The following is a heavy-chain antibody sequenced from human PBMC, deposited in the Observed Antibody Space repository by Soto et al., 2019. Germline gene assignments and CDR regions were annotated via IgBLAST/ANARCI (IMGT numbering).Heavy chain of an antibody. CDR3: ARQGYSSSWFYYYYYGMDV. Sequence: PSETLSLTCTVSGGSISSSSYYWGWIRQPPGKGLEWIGSIYYSGSTYYNPSLKSRVTMSVDTSKNQFSLKLSSVTAADTAVYYCARQGYSSSWFYYYYYGMDVWGQGTTVTVSS. V-gene: IGHV4-39*01. D-gene: IGHD6-13*01. J-gene: IGHJ6*02. CDR2: IYYSGST. CDR1: GGSISSSSYY.